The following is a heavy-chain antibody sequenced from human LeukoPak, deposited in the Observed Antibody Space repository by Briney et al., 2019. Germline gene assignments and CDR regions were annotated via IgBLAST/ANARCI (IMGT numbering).Heavy chain of an antibody. CDR2: INHSGST. V-gene: IGHV4-34*01. CDR3: ARREFPGSYRGSEH. D-gene: IGHD1-26*01. CDR1: GGSFSGYY. Sequence: MALETLSPTFAAYGGSFSGYYWSWIPQPPGKGLEWIGEINHSGSTNYNPSLKSRVTISVDTSKNQFSLKLSSVTAADTAVYYCARREFPGSYRGSEHWGQGTLVTVSS. J-gene: IGHJ1*01.